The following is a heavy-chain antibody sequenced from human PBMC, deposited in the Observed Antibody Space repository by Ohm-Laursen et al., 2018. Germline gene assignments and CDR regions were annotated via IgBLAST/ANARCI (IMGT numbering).Heavy chain of an antibody. J-gene: IGHJ4*02. V-gene: IGHV3-7*01. CDR2: IKQDGSEK. D-gene: IGHD5-24*01. CDR1: GFTFSSYW. Sequence: GQTLSLTCAASGFTFSSYWMSWVRQAPGKGLEWVANIKQDGSEKYYVDSVKGRFTISRDNAKNSLYLQMNSLRAEDTVVYYCAREALDGDYWGQGTLVTVSS. CDR3: AREALDGDY.